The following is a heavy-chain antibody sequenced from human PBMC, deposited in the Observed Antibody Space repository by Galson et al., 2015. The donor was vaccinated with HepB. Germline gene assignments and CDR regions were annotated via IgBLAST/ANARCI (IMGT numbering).Heavy chain of an antibody. V-gene: IGHV3-30*04. CDR3: ARTFYFDY. CDR1: GFTFSSYA. J-gene: IGHJ4*02. Sequence: SLRLSCAASGFTFSSYAMNWVRQAPGKGLEWVAVLSSHGDNEYYADSVKGGFTISRDNSENTVYLQMHSLRVEDTAVYYCARTFYFDYWGQGTLVTVSS. CDR2: LSSHGDNE. D-gene: IGHD3-16*01.